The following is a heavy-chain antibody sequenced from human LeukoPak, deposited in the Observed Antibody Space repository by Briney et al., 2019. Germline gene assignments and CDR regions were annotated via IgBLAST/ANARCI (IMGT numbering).Heavy chain of an antibody. J-gene: IGHJ4*02. CDR2: ISGSGGST. CDR3: AKDLNWNDVLGLGPFDY. D-gene: IGHD1-20*01. V-gene: IGHV3-23*01. Sequence: GGSLRLSCAASGFTFSSYGMSWVRQAPGKGLEWVSAISGSGGSTYYADSVKGRFTISRDNSKNTLYLQMNSLRAEDTAVYYCAKDLNWNDVLGLGPFDYWGQGTLVTVSS. CDR1: GFTFSSYG.